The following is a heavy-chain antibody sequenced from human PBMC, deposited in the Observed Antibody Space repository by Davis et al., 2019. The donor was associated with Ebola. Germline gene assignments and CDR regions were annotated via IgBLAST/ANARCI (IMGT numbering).Heavy chain of an antibody. CDR1: GYTFTSYD. V-gene: IGHV1-8*01. J-gene: IGHJ6*02. CDR3: AVDSSSSFYYYGMDV. Sequence: AASVKVSCKASGYTFTSYDINWVRQAPGQGLEWMGWMNPNSGNTGYAQKFQGRVTMTRNTSISTAYMELSSLRSEDTAVYYCAVDSSSSFYYYGMDVWGQGTTVTVSS. CDR2: MNPNSGNT. D-gene: IGHD6-6*01.